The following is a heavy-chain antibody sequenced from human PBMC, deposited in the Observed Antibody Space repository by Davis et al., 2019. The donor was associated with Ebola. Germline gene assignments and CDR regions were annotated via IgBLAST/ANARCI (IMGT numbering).Heavy chain of an antibody. J-gene: IGHJ6*02. V-gene: IGHV1-24*01. CDR1: GYTLTELS. Sequence: ASVKVSCKVSGYTLTELSMHWVRQAPGKGLEWMGGFDPEDGETIYAQKFQGRVTMTEDTSTDTAYMELSSLRSEDTAVYYCATEGRGMIPYYYYGMDVWGQGTTVTVSS. D-gene: IGHD3-10*01. CDR2: FDPEDGET. CDR3: ATEGRGMIPYYYYGMDV.